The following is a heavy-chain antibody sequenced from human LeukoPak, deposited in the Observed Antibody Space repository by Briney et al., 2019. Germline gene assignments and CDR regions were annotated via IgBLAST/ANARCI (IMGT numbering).Heavy chain of an antibody. J-gene: IGHJ4*02. V-gene: IGHV3-9*01. D-gene: IGHD3-22*01. CDR3: AKDSGYDSSGRNSYFDY. Sequence: GGSLRLSCAASGFTFDDYAMHWVRQAPGKGLEWVSGISWNSGSIGYADSVKGRFTISRDNAKNSLYLQMNSLRAEDTALYYCAKDSGYDSSGRNSYFDYWGQGTLVTVSS. CDR1: GFTFDDYA. CDR2: ISWNSGSI.